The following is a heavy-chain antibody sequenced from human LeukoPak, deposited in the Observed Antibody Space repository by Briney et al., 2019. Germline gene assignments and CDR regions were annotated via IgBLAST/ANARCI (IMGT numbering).Heavy chain of an antibody. J-gene: IGHJ4*02. D-gene: IGHD3-9*01. CDR2: ISAYNGNT. CDR1: GYTFTGYY. Sequence: GASVKVSCKASGYTFTGYYMHWVRQAPGQGLEWMGWISAYNGNTNYAQKLQGRVTMTTDTSTSTAYMELRSLRSDDTAVYYCARALRGNDTLTGYPIDYWGQGTLVTVSS. V-gene: IGHV1-18*04. CDR3: ARALRGNDTLTGYPIDY.